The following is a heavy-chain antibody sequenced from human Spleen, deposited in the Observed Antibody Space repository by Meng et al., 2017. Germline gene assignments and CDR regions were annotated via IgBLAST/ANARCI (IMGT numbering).Heavy chain of an antibody. CDR1: GGSFSGYY. CDR2: IYYSGST. CDR3: ARDITVVTPDY. D-gene: IGHD4-23*01. J-gene: IGHJ4*02. Sequence: ESLKISCAVYGGSFSGYYWGWIRQPPGKGLEWIGSIYYSGSTYYNPSLKSRVTISVDTSKNQFSLKLSSVTAADTAVYYCARDITVVTPDYWGQGTLVTVSS. V-gene: IGHV4-34*01.